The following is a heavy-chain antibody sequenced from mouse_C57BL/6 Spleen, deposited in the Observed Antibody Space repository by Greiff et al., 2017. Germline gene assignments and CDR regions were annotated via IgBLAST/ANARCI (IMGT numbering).Heavy chain of an antibody. CDR2: INPNSGGT. CDR3: AMGGTDWYFDV. Sequence: VQLQQSGPELVKPGASVKISCKASGYTFTDYYMHWVQQSHGKSLEWIGDINPNSGGTSYTQKFKGKVTFSVDKSSSTAYMELRSLTSEDSAVYYCAMGGTDWYFDVWGTGTTVTVSA. V-gene: IGHV1-26*01. CDR1: GYTFTDYY. J-gene: IGHJ1*03. D-gene: IGHD3-3*01.